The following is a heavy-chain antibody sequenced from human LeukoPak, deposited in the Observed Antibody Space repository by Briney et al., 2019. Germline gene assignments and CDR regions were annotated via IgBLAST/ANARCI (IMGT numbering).Heavy chain of an antibody. J-gene: IGHJ4*02. CDR1: GYTFTGYY. D-gene: IGHD3-22*01. V-gene: IGHV1-2*02. CDR3: ASDYYDSSGYLHFDY. CDR2: INPNSGGT. Sequence: ASVKVSCKASGYTFTGYYMHWVRQAPGQGLEWMGWINPNSGGTNYAQKFQGRVTMTRDTSISTAYMELSSLRSEDTAVYYCASDYYDSSGYLHFDYWGQGTLVTVSS.